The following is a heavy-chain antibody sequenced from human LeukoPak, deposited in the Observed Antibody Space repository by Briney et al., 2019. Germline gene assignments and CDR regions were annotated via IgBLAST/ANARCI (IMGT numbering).Heavy chain of an antibody. J-gene: IGHJ4*02. CDR2: IIPILGIA. CDR1: GGTFSSYA. D-gene: IGHD4-23*01. Sequence: SVKVSCKASGGTFSSYAISWVRQAPGQGLEWMGRIIPILGIANYAQKFRGRVTITADKSTSTAYMELSSLRSEDTALYYCATVPYYGGNSYDYWGQGTLVTVSS. V-gene: IGHV1-69*04. CDR3: ATVPYYGGNSYDY.